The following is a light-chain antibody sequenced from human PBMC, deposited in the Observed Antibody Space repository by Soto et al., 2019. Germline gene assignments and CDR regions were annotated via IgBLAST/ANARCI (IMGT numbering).Light chain of an antibody. CDR1: QRVDSTH. CDR2: AAS. Sequence: EIVLTQSPGTLSLSPRERATLSCRASQRVDSTHLAWYQQKAGQAPRLLIYAASTRATGIPDRFSGSGSGTDFTLTISRLEPEDSAVYSCQLLGSSPLYTFGLGTKLDIK. J-gene: IGKJ2*01. CDR3: QLLGSSPLYT. V-gene: IGKV3-20*01.